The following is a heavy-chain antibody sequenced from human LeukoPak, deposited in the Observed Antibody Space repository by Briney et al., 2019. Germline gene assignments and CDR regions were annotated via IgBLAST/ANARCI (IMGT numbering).Heavy chain of an antibody. CDR3: AKAMDSSNWLPDC. J-gene: IGHJ4*02. CDR2: MRYDGTNK. D-gene: IGHD6-13*01. CDR1: GFTFSSYG. Sequence: GGSLRLSCAAAGFTFSSYGMHCVRQAPGRGLEWVVFMRYDGTNKYYADSVKGPFTVSRDNAKNTLYLQMNSLRAEVTAGYYCAKAMDSSNWLPDCWRLGTLVGVSS. V-gene: IGHV3-30*02.